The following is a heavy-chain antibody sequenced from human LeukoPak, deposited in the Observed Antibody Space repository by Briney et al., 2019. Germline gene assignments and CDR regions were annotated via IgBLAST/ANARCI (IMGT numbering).Heavy chain of an antibody. CDR2: IYYRGST. J-gene: IGHJ2*01. CDR3: ARRRIVGAIIWYFDL. Sequence: SETLSLTCTVSGGSISSSSYYWGWIRQPPGKGLEWIGSIYYRGSTYYNPSLKSRVTISVDTSKNQFSLKLSSVTAADTAVYYCARRRIVGAIIWYFDLWGRGTLVTVSS. D-gene: IGHD1-26*01. V-gene: IGHV4-39*01. CDR1: GGSISSSSYY.